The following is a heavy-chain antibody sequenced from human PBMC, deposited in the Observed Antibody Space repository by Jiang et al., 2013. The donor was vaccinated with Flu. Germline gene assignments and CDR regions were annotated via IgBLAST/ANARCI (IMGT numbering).Heavy chain of an antibody. CDR3: ARHIPASRGLFDP. V-gene: IGHV4-59*08. CDR1: SGSIRSYY. Sequence: GPGLVKPSETLSLTCTVSSGSIRSYYWSWIRQSPGNGLEWIAHIHMNNFTDYNPSLENRVSISIDTTKRQVYLTLTSVTAADTAVYYCARHIPASRGLFDPWGQGILVTVSS. D-gene: IGHD3-10*01. CDR2: IHMNNFT. J-gene: IGHJ5*02.